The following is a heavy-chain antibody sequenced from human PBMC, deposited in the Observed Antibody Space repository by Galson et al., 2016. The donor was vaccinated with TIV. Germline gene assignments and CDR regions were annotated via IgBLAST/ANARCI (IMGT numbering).Heavy chain of an antibody. D-gene: IGHD3-3*01. CDR3: ARAVEARLYDPTWFDS. CDR1: GGSLSTYT. Sequence: SVKVSCKASGGSLSTYTISWVRQAPGQGLEWMGRIILVVGLANYAQKFQGRLTITADTSTTTAYMELSSLRSEDTAVYFCARAVEARLYDPTWFDSWGQGTLVTVSS. V-gene: IGHV1-69*02. CDR2: IILVVGLA. J-gene: IGHJ5*01.